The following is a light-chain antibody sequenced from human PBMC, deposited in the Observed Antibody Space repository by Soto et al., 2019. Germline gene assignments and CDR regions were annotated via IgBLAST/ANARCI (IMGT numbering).Light chain of an antibody. CDR1: QSISSW. J-gene: IGKJ1*01. CDR3: QQYNSYSEA. Sequence: MTLSPATLSASVGDRVPITCRASQSISSWLAWYQQKPGKAPKLLIYDASSLESGVPSRFSGSGSATEFTLTISSLQPDDFAPYYCQQYNSYSEAFGQGTKLDIK. V-gene: IGKV1-5*01. CDR2: DAS.